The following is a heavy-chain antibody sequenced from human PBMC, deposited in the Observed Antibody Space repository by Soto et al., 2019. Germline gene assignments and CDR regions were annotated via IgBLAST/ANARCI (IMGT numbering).Heavy chain of an antibody. V-gene: IGHV1-18*01. CDR3: ARDHRGGTDAFDI. J-gene: IGHJ3*02. D-gene: IGHD2-15*01. CDR1: GYTFTSFG. CDR2: ISAYNGNT. Sequence: QVQLVQSGAEVKKPGASVKVSCKASGYTFTSFGISWVRQAPGQGLEWMGWISAYNGNTNYAENLQGRVTMTTDTFTSTAYMELRSLRSDDTAGYYCARDHRGGTDAFDIWGQGTMVTVSS.